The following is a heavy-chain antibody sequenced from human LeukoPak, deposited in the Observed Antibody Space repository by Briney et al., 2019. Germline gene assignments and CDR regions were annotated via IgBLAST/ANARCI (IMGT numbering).Heavy chain of an antibody. CDR3: AKNTGYSSGFIDY. Sequence: GGSLRLSCAASGFTFSSYAMDWVRKAPGKGLEWVSGIRGIGSNTFYADSVKGRFTISTDNSNNTLYLQMNSLRAEDTAIYYCAKNTGYSSGFIDYWGQGTLVTVSS. J-gene: IGHJ4*02. V-gene: IGHV3-23*01. CDR2: IRGIGSNT. D-gene: IGHD6-19*01. CDR1: GFTFSSYA.